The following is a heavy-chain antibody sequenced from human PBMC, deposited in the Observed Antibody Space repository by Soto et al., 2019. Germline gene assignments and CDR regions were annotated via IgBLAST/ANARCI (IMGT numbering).Heavy chain of an antibody. V-gene: IGHV3-30-3*01. J-gene: IGHJ4*02. CDR2: ISYDGSNK. Sequence: QVQLVESGGGVVQPGRSLRLSCAASGFTFSSYAMHWVRQAPGKGLEWVAVISYDGSNKYYADSVKGRFTISRDNSKNTLYLQMNSLRAEDTAVYYCARAGGGFDWWGQGTLVTVSS. CDR3: ARAGGGFDW. D-gene: IGHD2-15*01. CDR1: GFTFSSYA.